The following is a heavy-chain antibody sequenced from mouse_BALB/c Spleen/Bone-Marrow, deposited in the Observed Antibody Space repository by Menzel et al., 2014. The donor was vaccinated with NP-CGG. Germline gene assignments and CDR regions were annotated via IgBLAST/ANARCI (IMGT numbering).Heavy chain of an antibody. CDR1: GFTFSDYG. Sequence: EVQLVESGGGLVQPGGSRKLSWAASGFTFSDYGMAGVRQAPGKGPEWVAFIRNLAYSIYYADTVTGRFTISRENAKNTLYLEMSSLRSEDTAMYYCARDQVYYYGSSYGYFDVWGAGTTVTVSS. CDR2: IRNLAYSI. V-gene: IGHV5-15*02. D-gene: IGHD1-1*01. CDR3: ARDQVYYYGSSYGYFDV. J-gene: IGHJ1*01.